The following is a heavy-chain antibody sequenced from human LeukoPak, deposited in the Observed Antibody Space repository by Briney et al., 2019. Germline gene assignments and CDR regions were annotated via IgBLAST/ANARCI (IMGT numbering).Heavy chain of an antibody. CDR1: GGSFSGYY. D-gene: IGHD5-18*01. Sequence: SETLSLTCAVYGGSFSGYYWSWIRQPPGKGLEWIGEINHSGSTNYNPSLKSRVTISVDTSKNQFSLGLFSVTAADTALYYCARGLRRLAGYGYYYYYYMDVWAKGTTVSVSS. J-gene: IGHJ6*03. CDR3: ARGLRRLAGYGYYYYYYMDV. CDR2: INHSGST. V-gene: IGHV4-34*01.